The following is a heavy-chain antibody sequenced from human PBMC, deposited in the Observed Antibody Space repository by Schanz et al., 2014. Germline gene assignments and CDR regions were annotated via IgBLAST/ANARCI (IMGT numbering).Heavy chain of an antibody. Sequence: QVQLVESGGGVVQPGRSLRLSCAAYGFTLSSYAMHWVRQAPGKGLEWVAVISYDGSNKYYADSVKGRFTISRDNSKNTLYLQMNTLRAEDTAVYYCAKARRKSNCSGGSCLTFDYWGQGTLVTVSS. CDR2: ISYDGSNK. CDR1: GFTLSSYA. D-gene: IGHD2-15*01. V-gene: IGHV3-30-3*01. J-gene: IGHJ4*02. CDR3: AKARRKSNCSGGSCLTFDY.